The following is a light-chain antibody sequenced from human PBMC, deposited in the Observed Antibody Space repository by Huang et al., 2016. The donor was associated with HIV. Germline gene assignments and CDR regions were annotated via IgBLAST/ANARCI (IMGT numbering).Light chain of an antibody. CDR1: QSVSTN. V-gene: IGKV3-11*01. CDR3: QQRSNWPPLT. CDR2: VAS. Sequence: EIVLTQSPVTLSLSPGDRATLSCRASQSVSTNLAWYQQKPGQAPRLLIYVASSRASVIPARCSGRGSGTDFTLTISSLEPEDFAIYYCQQRSNWPPLTFGGGTKVEMK. J-gene: IGKJ4*01.